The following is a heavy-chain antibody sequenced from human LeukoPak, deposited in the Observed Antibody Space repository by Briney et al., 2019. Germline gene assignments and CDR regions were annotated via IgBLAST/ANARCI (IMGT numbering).Heavy chain of an antibody. D-gene: IGHD4-11*01. CDR2: INPSGGST. J-gene: IGHJ6*03. CDR1: GYTFTGYY. V-gene: IGHV1-46*01. CDR3: ARVSMTTVTPYYYYYMDV. Sequence: ASVKVSCKASGYTFTGYYMHWVRQAPGQGLEWMGIINPSGGSTSYAQKFQGRVTMTRDMSTSTVYMELSSLRSEDTAVYYCARVSMTTVTPYYYYYMDVWGKGTTVTVSS.